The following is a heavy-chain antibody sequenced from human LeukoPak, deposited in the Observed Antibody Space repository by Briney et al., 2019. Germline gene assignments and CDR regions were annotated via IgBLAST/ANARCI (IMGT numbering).Heavy chain of an antibody. J-gene: IGHJ6*02. D-gene: IGHD2-8*01. Sequence: GASVKVSCKASGYTFTGYYMHWVRQAPGQGLEWTGWINPNSGGTNYAQKFQGRVTMTRDTPISTAYMELSRLRSDDTAVYYCAREDCTNGVCYSDPWGQGTTVTVSS. CDR2: INPNSGGT. CDR1: GYTFTGYY. CDR3: AREDCTNGVCYSDP. V-gene: IGHV1-2*02.